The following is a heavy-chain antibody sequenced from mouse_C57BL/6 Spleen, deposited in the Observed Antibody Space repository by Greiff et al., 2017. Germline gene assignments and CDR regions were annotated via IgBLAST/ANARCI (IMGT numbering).Heavy chain of an antibody. J-gene: IGHJ4*01. V-gene: IGHV5-17*01. CDR3: ARPRNYNAMDY. D-gene: IGHD2-1*01. Sequence: EVMLVESGGGLVKPGGSLKLSCAASGFTFSDYGMHWVRQAPEKGLEWVAYISSGSSTIYYADTVKGRFTISRDNAKNTLFLQMTSLRSEDTAMYYCARPRNYNAMDYWGQVTSVTVSS. CDR1: GFTFSDYG. CDR2: ISSGSSTI.